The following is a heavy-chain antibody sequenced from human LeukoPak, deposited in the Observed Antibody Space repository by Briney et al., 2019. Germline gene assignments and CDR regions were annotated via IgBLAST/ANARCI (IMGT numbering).Heavy chain of an antibody. J-gene: IGHJ4*02. Sequence: PLASVKVSCKASGYTLTELSMHWVRQAPGKGLEWMGGFDPEDGETIYAQKFQGRVTMTEDTSTDTAYMELSSLRSEDTAVYYCASVAARGGSFDYWGQGTLVTVSS. CDR3: ASVAARGGSFDY. V-gene: IGHV1-24*01. CDR2: FDPEDGET. D-gene: IGHD2-15*01. CDR1: GYTLTELS.